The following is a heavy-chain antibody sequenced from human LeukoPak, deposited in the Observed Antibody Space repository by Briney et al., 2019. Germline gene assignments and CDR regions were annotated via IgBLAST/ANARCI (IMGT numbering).Heavy chain of an antibody. CDR3: ASRGGSWYFY. D-gene: IGHD6-13*01. J-gene: IGHJ4*02. CDR1: GGSISSYY. CDR2: IYYSGST. V-gene: IGHV4-59*12. Sequence: SETLSLTCTVSGGSISSYYWSWIRQPPGKGLEWIGYIYYSGSTNYNPSLKSRVTISVDRSKNQFSLKLSSVTAADTAVYCCASRGGSWYFYWGQGTLVTVSS.